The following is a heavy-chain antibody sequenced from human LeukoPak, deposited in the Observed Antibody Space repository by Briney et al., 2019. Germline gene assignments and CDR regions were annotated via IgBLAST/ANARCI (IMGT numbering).Heavy chain of an antibody. J-gene: IGHJ4*02. V-gene: IGHV3-23*01. Sequence: GGSLRLSCAASGFTFRIYAMSWVRQAPGKGLEWVSVISDSGGSRYHADSVKGRFTISRDNSKNTLYLQMNSLRAEDAAVYYCAKRVDSSGYYYLPYFDYWGQGTLVTVSS. CDR3: AKRVDSSGYYYLPYFDY. CDR2: ISDSGGSR. D-gene: IGHD3-22*01. CDR1: GFTFRIYA.